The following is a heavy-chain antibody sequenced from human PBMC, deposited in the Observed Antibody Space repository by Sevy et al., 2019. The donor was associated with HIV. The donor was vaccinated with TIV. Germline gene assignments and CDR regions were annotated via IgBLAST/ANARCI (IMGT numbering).Heavy chain of an antibody. Sequence: ASVKVSCKASGYTLTNYPICWVRQAPGQGLEWVGCLRTLNGETKFAQKVQGRASMTTDTSTSTAYMELRSLRSDDTAVYYCARDSDGSGDYYLDYFDYWGHGTLVTVSS. CDR2: LRTLNGET. V-gene: IGHV1-18*01. J-gene: IGHJ4*01. D-gene: IGHD3-22*01. CDR1: GYTLTNYP. CDR3: ARDSDGSGDYYLDYFDY.